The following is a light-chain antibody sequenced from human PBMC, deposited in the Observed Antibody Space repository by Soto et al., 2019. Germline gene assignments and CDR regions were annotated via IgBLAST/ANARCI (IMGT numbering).Light chain of an antibody. V-gene: IGKV3-20*01. Sequence: EIVLTQSPDTLSLSPGESATLSCRASQSVSRYLAWYQQKPGQTPRLVIYGASSRATGIPDRFRGRGSATDFTLTISGLEPEDFAVYYCQQYVSAPITFGQGTRLEIK. CDR3: QQYVSAPIT. CDR1: QSVSRY. CDR2: GAS. J-gene: IGKJ5*01.